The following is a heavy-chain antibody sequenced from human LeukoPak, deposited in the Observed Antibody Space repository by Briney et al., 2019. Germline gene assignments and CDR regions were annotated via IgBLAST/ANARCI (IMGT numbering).Heavy chain of an antibody. CDR3: ARHSAGIAVAGMNY. CDR2: IYHSTST. J-gene: IGHJ4*02. D-gene: IGHD6-19*01. V-gene: IGHV4-59*08. Sequence: SETLSLTCTVSGGSISSYYWSWIRQPPGKGLEWIGYIYHSTSTNYNPSLKCRVTISVDTSKNQFSLKLSSVTAADTAVYYCARHSAGIAVAGMNYWGQGTLVTVSS. CDR1: GGSISSYY.